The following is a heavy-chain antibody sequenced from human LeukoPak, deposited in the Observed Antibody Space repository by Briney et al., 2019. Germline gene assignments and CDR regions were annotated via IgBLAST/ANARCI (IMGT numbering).Heavy chain of an antibody. V-gene: IGHV4-30-2*01. J-gene: IGHJ6*02. CDR2: IYHSGST. CDR3: ARDRGWSLYYYGMDV. CDR1: GGSISSGGYS. Sequence: PSQTLSLTCAVSGGSISSGGYSWSWIRQPPGKGLEWIGYIYHSGSTYYNPSLKSRVTISVDRSKNQFSLKLSSVTAADTAVYYCARDRGWSLYYYGMDVWGQGTTVTVSS.